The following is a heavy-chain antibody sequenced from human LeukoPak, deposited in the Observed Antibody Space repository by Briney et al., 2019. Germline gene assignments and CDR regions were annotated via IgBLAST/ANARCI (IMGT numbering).Heavy chain of an antibody. D-gene: IGHD5-12*01. CDR1: GGSFSGYY. J-gene: IGHJ4*02. CDR2: IYYSGST. Sequence: SETLSLTCAVYGGSFSGYYWSWIRQPPGKGLEWIGSIYYSGSTYYNPSLKSRVTISVDTSKNQFSLKLSSVTAADTAVYYCARVYLESDIVATINYWGQGTLVTVSS. V-gene: IGHV4-34*01. CDR3: ARVYLESDIVATINY.